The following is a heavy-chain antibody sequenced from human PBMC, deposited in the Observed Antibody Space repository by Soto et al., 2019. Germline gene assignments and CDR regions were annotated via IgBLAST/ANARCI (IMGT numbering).Heavy chain of an antibody. V-gene: IGHV3-30*18. CDR2: ISYDGSNK. Sequence: PGGSLRLSCAASGFTFSSYGMHWVRQAPGKGLEWVAVISYDGSNKYYADSVKGRFTISRDNSKNTLYLQMNSLRAEDTAVYYCAKDGRTYYYDSHPDYWGQGTLVTVSS. CDR3: AKDGRTYYYDSHPDY. CDR1: GFTFSSYG. J-gene: IGHJ4*02. D-gene: IGHD3-22*01.